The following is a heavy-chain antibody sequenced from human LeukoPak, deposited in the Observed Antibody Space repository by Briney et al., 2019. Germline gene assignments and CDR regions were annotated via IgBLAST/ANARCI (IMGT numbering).Heavy chain of an antibody. Sequence: PSETLSLTCAVYGGSFSGYYWSWIRQPPGKGLEWIGKINHSGSTNYNPSLKSRVTISVDTSKNQFSLKLSSVTAADTAVYYCARGTRYYYGMDVWGQGTTVTVSS. CDR1: GGSFSGYY. CDR3: ARGTRYYYGMDV. J-gene: IGHJ6*02. V-gene: IGHV4-34*01. CDR2: INHSGST.